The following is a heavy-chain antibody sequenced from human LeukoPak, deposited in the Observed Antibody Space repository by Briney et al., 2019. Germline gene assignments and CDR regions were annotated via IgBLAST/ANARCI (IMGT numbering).Heavy chain of an antibody. CDR1: GFTFSSYA. Sequence: GGSLRLSCAASGFTFSSYAMSWVRQAPGKGLEWVSAISGSGGSTYYADSVKGRFTISRDNSRNTLYLQMNSLRAEDTAVYYCAKGGDPYYYYYYMDVWGKGTTVTVSS. D-gene: IGHD3-16*01. J-gene: IGHJ6*03. CDR2: ISGSGGST. CDR3: AKGGDPYYYYYYMDV. V-gene: IGHV3-23*01.